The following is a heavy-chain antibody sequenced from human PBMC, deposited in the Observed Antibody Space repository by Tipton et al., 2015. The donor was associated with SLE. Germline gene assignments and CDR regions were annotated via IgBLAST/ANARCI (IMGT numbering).Heavy chain of an antibody. CDR2: ISSSSSYI. D-gene: IGHD1-26*01. J-gene: IGHJ4*02. Sequence: SLRLSCAASGFTFSSYSMNWVRQAPGKGLEWVSSISSSSSYIYYADSVKGRFTISRDNSKNTLYLQMNSLRAEDTAVYYCARIPTVGDFDYWGQGTLVTVSS. CDR3: ARIPTVGDFDY. V-gene: IGHV3-21*01. CDR1: GFTFSSYS.